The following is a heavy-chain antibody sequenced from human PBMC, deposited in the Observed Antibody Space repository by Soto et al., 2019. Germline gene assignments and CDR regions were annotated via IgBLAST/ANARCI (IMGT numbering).Heavy chain of an antibody. J-gene: IGHJ4*02. D-gene: IGHD3-3*01. CDR2: INHTGST. CDR3: ARGREIFGAVTPFEY. Sequence: SEPLSLTCAVYGAPFSGYYWTWIRQPPGKGLEWIGEINHTGSTKYNPSLKSRVTISLDTSKNQFSLSLRSVTAADTAVYYCARGREIFGAVTPFEYWGQGTQVTVSS. V-gene: IGHV4-34*01. CDR1: GAPFSGYY.